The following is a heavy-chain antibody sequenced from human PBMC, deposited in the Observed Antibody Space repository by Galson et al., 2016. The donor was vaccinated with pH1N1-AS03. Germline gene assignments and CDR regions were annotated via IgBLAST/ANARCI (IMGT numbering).Heavy chain of an antibody. CDR1: GFSIRTYW. Sequence: SLRLSCAGSGFSIRTYWMHWVRQVPGKGLVWVSRINTDGSTTDYADSVKGRFTISRDNAKNTLYLQMHSLGAEDTAFYYCARGSDDYIWGGYAGDDWSQGIRVTVSS. CDR2: INTDGSTT. J-gene: IGHJ4*02. D-gene: IGHD3-16*01. V-gene: IGHV3-74*01. CDR3: ARGSDDYIWGGYAGDD.